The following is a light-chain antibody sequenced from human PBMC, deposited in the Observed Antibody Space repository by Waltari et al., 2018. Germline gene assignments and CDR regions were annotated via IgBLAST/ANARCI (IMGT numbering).Light chain of an antibody. Sequence: QSALTQPRSVSGSPGQSVTISCTGTSSHVGGYKHVSWYQQHPGEAPKLIFYDVTKRPSGVPDRFSGSKSGNTASLTISGLQAEDEADYYCCSFAGSYTWVFGGGTKVTVL. CDR2: DVT. CDR1: SSHVGGYKH. CDR3: CSFAGSYTWV. V-gene: IGLV2-11*01. J-gene: IGLJ3*02.